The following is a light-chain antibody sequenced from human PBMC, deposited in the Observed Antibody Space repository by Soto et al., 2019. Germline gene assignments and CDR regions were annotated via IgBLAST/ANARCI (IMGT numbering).Light chain of an antibody. CDR1: QSVSSN. V-gene: IGKV3-15*01. CDR2: GAS. CDR3: QQYNNWPPWT. Sequence: VMTQSPATLSVSPGERATLSCRASQSVSSNLAWYQQKPGQAPRLLIYGASTRATGIPAMFSGIGSGTEFTLTISSLQSEDFAVYYCQQYNNWPPWTFGQGTKVDIK. J-gene: IGKJ1*01.